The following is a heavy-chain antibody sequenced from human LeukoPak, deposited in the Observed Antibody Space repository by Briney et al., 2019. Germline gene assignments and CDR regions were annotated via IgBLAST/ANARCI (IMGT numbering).Heavy chain of an antibody. CDR2: ISSSSTYI. Sequence: GGSLRLSCVDSGFTFRTYSMNWVRQAPGKGLEWVSSISSSSTYIYYADSVKGRFTIFRDNAKNSLFLQMENLRAEDTAVYYCATESWTGYQRGAMDVWGRGTTVTVSS. V-gene: IGHV3-21*01. CDR1: GFTFRTYS. CDR3: ATESWTGYQRGAMDV. D-gene: IGHD3/OR15-3a*01. J-gene: IGHJ6*02.